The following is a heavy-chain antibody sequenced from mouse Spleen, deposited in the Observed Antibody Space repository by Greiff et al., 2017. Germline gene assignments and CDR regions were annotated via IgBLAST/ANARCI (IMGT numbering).Heavy chain of an antibody. V-gene: IGHV1-64*01. CDR2: IHPNSGST. Sequence: VQLQQPGAELVKPGASVKLSCKASGYTFTSYWMHWVKQRPGQGLEWIGMIHPNSGSTNYNEKFKSKATLTVDKSSSTAYMQLSSLTSEDSAVYYCARGGITTEAWFAYWGQGTLVTVSA. D-gene: IGHD1-2*01. CDR1: GYTFTSYW. CDR3: ARGGITTEAWFAY. J-gene: IGHJ3*01.